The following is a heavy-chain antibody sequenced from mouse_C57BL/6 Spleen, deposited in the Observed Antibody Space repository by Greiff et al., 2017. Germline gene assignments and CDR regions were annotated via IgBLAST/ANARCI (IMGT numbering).Heavy chain of an antibody. J-gene: IGHJ4*01. V-gene: IGHV10-1*01. CDR1: GFSFNTYA. CDR3: VRHRRYDYAMDY. D-gene: IGHD2-12*01. CDR2: IRSKSNNYAT. Sequence: EVKLVESGGGLVQPKGSLKLSCAASGFSFNTYAMNWVRQAPGKGLEWVARIRSKSNNYATYYADSVKDRFTISRDDSESMLYLQMNNLKTEDTAMYYYVRHRRYDYAMDYWGQGTSVTVSS.